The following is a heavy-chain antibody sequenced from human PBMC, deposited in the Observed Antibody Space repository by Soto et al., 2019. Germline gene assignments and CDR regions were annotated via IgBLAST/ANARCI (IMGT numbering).Heavy chain of an antibody. CDR1: GFTFSTYA. CDR2: IGPSGGST. D-gene: IGHD2-8*01. J-gene: IGHJ4*02. Sequence: PGGSLRLSCAASGFTFSTYAMSWVRQAPGKGLEWVSAIGPSGGSTYYADSVKGRFTISRDNSKNTLYLQMNSLRAEDTAVYYYAKRYAGHYWGPGTLVTVSS. V-gene: IGHV3-23*01. CDR3: AKRYAGHY.